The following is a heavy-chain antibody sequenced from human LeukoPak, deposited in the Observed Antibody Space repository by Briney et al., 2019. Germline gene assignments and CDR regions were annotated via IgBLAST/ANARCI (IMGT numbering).Heavy chain of an antibody. CDR2: IIPIFGTA. D-gene: IGHD6-19*01. J-gene: IGHJ2*01. CDR3: ARKYSSGWPHWYFDL. Sequence: SVKVSCKASGGTFSSYAISWVGQAPGQGLEWMGGIIPIFGTANYAQKFQGRVTITADESTSTAYMELSSLRSEDTAVYYCARKYSSGWPHWYFDLWGRGTLVTVSS. CDR1: GGTFSSYA. V-gene: IGHV1-69*13.